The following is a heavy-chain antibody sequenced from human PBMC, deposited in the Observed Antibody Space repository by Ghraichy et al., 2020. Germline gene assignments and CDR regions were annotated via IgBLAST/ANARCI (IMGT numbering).Heavy chain of an antibody. Sequence: SETLSLTCTVSGGSISSGDYYWSWIRQPPGKGLEWIGYIYYSGSTYYNPSLKSRVTISVDTSKNQFSLKLSSVTAADTAVYYCARVDCSSTSCAWPDAFDIWGQGTMVTVSS. CDR3: ARVDCSSTSCAWPDAFDI. J-gene: IGHJ3*02. CDR1: GGSISSGDYY. CDR2: IYYSGST. V-gene: IGHV4-30-4*01. D-gene: IGHD2-2*01.